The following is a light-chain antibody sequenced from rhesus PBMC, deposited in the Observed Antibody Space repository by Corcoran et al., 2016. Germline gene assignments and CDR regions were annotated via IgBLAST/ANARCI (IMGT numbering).Light chain of an antibody. CDR3: QQGYATPFT. J-gene: IGKJ3*01. CDR2: KAS. V-gene: IGKV1-74*01. Sequence: DIQVTQSPSSLSASVGDRVTITCRASENVNNYLNWYQQKPGKAPKLLISKASTLQSGVPSRFIGSGSGTDYTFTISSLQPEDVASYYCQQGYATPFTFGPGTKLDIK. CDR1: ENVNNY.